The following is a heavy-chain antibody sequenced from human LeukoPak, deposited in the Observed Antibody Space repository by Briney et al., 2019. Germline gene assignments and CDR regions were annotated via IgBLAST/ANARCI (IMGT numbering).Heavy chain of an antibody. CDR2: IYTSGNT. J-gene: IGHJ4*02. CDR1: GGSISSYY. D-gene: IGHD3-22*01. CDR3: ARAVGDYYDSSGQNGDYFDY. Sequence: SETLSLTCTVSGGSISSYYWSWVRQPAGKGLEWIGRIYTSGNTNYNPSLKSRVTISVDRSKNQFSLKLSSVTAADTAVYYCARAVGDYYDSSGQNGDYFDYWGQGTLVTVSS. V-gene: IGHV4-4*07.